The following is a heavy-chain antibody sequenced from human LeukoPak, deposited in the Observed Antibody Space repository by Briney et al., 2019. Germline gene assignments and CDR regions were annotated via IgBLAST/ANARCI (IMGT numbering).Heavy chain of an antibody. CDR1: GFTFSSYA. D-gene: IGHD6-13*01. Sequence: GGSLRLSCAASGFTFSSYAMYWVRQAPGKGLEWVAFIRYDGSNEYYADSVKGRFTISRDNSKNTLYLQMNSLKAEDTAVYYCAKDYSSSWYGFDYWGQGTLVTVSS. V-gene: IGHV3-30*02. J-gene: IGHJ4*02. CDR3: AKDYSSSWYGFDY. CDR2: IRYDGSNE.